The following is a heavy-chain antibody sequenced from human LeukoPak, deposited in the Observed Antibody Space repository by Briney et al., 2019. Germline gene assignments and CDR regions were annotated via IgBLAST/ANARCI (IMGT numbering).Heavy chain of an antibody. D-gene: IGHD1-1*01. CDR3: ARVAQGASTENYYYYYMDV. CDR1: GFAFNSYS. J-gene: IGHJ6*03. V-gene: IGHV3-21*01. CDR2: ITSRSSHR. Sequence: PGGSLRLSCAASGFAFNSYSIKWVRQAPGKGLEWVSSITSRSSHRYYADSVKGRFTISRDNAKNSLDLPMSRLRAEDTAVYYCARVAQGASTENYYYYYMDVWGKGTTVTVSS.